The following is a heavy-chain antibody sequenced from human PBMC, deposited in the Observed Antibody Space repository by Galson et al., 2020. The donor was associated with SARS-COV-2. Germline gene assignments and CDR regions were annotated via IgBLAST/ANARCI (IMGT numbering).Heavy chain of an antibody. CDR2: ISHSGST. CDR3: ARGGSRPIMAFDYYYFYMDV. Sequence: SETLYLTCAVYGGSFSDYSWTWVRQPPGKGLEWIGEISHSGSTNYSPSLKSRVFMSVDTSKNQFSLKLSSVTAADTAVYYCARGGSRPIMAFDYYYFYMDVWGKGTTVTVSS. J-gene: IGHJ6*03. CDR1: GGSFSDYS. V-gene: IGHV4-34*01. D-gene: IGHD3-10*01.